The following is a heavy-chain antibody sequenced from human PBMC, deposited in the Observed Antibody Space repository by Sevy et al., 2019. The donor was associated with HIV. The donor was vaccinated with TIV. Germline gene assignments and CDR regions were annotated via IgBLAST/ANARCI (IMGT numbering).Heavy chain of an antibody. CDR3: ARGGSSGSFGY. J-gene: IGHJ4*02. D-gene: IGHD3-22*01. CDR1: GFTFSSYS. Sequence: GGSLRLSCAASGFTFSSYSMNWVRQAPGKGLEWVSSISSSSSYIYYADSVKGRFTISRENAKNSLYLQMNSLRAEDTAVYYCARGGSSGSFGYWGQGTLVTVSS. V-gene: IGHV3-21*01. CDR2: ISSSSSYI.